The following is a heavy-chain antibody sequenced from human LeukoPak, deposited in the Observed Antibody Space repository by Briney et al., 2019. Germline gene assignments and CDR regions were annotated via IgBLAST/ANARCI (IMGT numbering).Heavy chain of an antibody. J-gene: IGHJ5*02. CDR1: GFTFSSYA. CDR2: IKEDGSEK. V-gene: IGHV3-7*01. Sequence: GGSLRLSCAASGFTFSSYAMSWVRQAPGKGLEWVANIKEDGSEKYYVDSVKGRFTISRDNAKNSVSLQMNSLRAEDTAVYYCARIYLKLASASWGQGTLVTVSS. D-gene: IGHD3-10*01. CDR3: ARIYLKLASAS.